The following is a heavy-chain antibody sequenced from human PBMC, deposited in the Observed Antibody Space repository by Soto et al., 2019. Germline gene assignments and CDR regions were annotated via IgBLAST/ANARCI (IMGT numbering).Heavy chain of an antibody. Sequence: QVQLQPRGAGLLKPSETPSLTCAVYGGSFSGYYWSWIRQPPGKGLEWIGELKHSGGTHYNPSLQSRITISVDTSKNQFSLKLTSVTAADTAVYYCARTYSSSWSPLEYWGQGTLVTVSS. CDR3: ARTYSSSWSPLEY. D-gene: IGHD6-13*01. CDR2: LKHSGGT. CDR1: GGSFSGYY. V-gene: IGHV4-34*01. J-gene: IGHJ4*02.